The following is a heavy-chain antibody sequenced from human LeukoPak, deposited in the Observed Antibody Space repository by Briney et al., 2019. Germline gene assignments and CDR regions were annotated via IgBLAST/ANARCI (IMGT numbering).Heavy chain of an antibody. CDR1: GFPLSSYS. CDR3: VRVKGTYFDY. V-gene: IGHV3-48*01. CDR2: ISASGSAI. Sequence: GGSLRLSCAASGFPLSSYSMNWVRQAPGKGLEWISYISASGSAIYYVDSVKGRVTVSRDNARNSLFLQMDSPRAEDTAVYYCVRVKGTYFDYWGPGTLVTVSS. D-gene: IGHD1-1*01. J-gene: IGHJ4*02.